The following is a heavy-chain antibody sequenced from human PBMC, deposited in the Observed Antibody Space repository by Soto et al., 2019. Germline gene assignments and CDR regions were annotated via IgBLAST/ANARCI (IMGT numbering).Heavy chain of an antibody. D-gene: IGHD3-9*01. J-gene: IGHJ6*03. V-gene: IGHV1-2*04. CDR2: INPNSGGT. Sequence: ASVKVSCKASGYTFTGYYMHWVRQAPGQGLEWMGWINPNSGGTNYAQKFQGWVTVTRDTSISTAYMELSRLRSDDTAVYYCARGASYDILTGYYPYYYYYMDVWGKGTTVTVSS. CDR3: ARGASYDILTGYYPYYYYYMDV. CDR1: GYTFTGYY.